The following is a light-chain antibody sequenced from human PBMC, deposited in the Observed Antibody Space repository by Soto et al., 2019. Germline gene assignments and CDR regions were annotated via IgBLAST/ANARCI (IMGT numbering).Light chain of an antibody. V-gene: IGKV3-20*01. CDR2: GAS. J-gene: IGKJ1*01. Sequence: EIVLTQSPGTLSLSPGERATLSCRASQSVSSSYLAWYQQKPGQAPRLLTYGASSRATGIPDRFSGSGSGTDFTLTISRLEPEDSAVYYCQQYRSSPTFGQGTMLEIK. CDR1: QSVSSSY. CDR3: QQYRSSPT.